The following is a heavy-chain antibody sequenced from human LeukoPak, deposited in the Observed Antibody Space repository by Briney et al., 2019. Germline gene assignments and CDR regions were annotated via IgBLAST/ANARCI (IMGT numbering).Heavy chain of an antibody. V-gene: IGHV4-39*01. J-gene: IGHJ4*02. CDR1: GGSISSSSYY. CDR2: ISYSGST. Sequence: KSSETLSLTCTVSGGSISSSSYYWGWIRQAPGKGLEWIGGISYSGSTYYNPSLKSRVTISLDTSKNQFSLKLSSVTAADTAVYYCARVYGSGSYYKVVPYYFDYWGQGTLVTVSS. CDR3: ARVYGSGSYYKVVPYYFDY. D-gene: IGHD3-10*01.